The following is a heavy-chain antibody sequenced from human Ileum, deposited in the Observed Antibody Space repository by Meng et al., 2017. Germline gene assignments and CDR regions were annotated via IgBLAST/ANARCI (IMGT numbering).Heavy chain of an antibody. CDR3: ATRGNPYLNC. Sequence: GQLVQSGAAVKKPGASVKVSCDASGYTLSSDGFAWVWQAPEQGLEWMGWINVYNGITNYAQKFQGRVTMTTDTSTRTGYMELTSLTSDDTAIYYCATRGNPYLNCWGQGTLVTVSS. CDR1: GYTLSSDG. J-gene: IGHJ4*02. CDR2: INVYNGIT. V-gene: IGHV1-18*01.